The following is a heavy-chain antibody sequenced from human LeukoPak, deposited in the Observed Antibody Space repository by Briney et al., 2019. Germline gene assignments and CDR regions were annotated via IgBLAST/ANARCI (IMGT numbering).Heavy chain of an antibody. CDR1: GFKFTSYA. V-gene: IGHV3-21*04. D-gene: IGHD3-3*01. CDR3: ARDPFGAAQNWFDP. J-gene: IGHJ5*02. CDR2: ISDDGKYI. Sequence: PGGSLRPSCAASGFKFTSYAMNWLRQAPGKGPEWISSISDDGKYIYYADSVRGRFTISRDDANNSLSLQMNNLRAEDTALYHCARDPFGAAQNWFDPWGQGTLVIVSS.